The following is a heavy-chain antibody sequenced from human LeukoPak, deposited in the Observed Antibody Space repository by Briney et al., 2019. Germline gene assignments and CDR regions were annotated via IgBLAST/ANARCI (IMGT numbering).Heavy chain of an antibody. CDR3: ARRSGSYHGFDY. J-gene: IGHJ4*02. CDR1: GFTFSDQS. V-gene: IGHV3-48*04. Sequence: GGSLRLSCAASGFTFSDQSMNWVRQAPGKGLEWVSYIRSSGSTIYYADSVKGRFTMSRDNAKNSLYLQMNSLRAEDTAVYYCARRSGSYHGFDYWGQGTLVTVSS. CDR2: IRSSGSTI. D-gene: IGHD1-26*01.